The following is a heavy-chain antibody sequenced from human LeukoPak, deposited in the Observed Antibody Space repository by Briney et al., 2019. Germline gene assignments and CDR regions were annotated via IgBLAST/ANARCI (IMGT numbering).Heavy chain of an antibody. CDR2: ISGSGGST. J-gene: IGHJ3*02. CDR1: GFTFSSYA. CDR3: AKISALYYYDRGAFDI. Sequence: PGGSLRLSCAASGFTFSSYAMSRVRQAPGKGLEWVSAISGSGGSTYYADSVKGRFTISRDNSKNTLYLQMNSLRAEDTAVYYCAKISALYYYDRGAFDIWGQGTMVTVSS. V-gene: IGHV3-23*01. D-gene: IGHD3-22*01.